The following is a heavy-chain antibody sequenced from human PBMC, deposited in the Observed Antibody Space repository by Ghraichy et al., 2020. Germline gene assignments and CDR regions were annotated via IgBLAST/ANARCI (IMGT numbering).Heavy chain of an antibody. CDR3: AKAPGYCTGGVCYQTRSYWYFDL. V-gene: IGHV3-23*01. CDR1: GFTFSSYA. J-gene: IGHJ2*01. CDR2: ISGSGGST. Sequence: GESLNISCAASGFTFSSYAMSWVRQAPGKGLEWVSAISGSGGSTYYADSVKGRFTISRDNSKNTLYLQMNSLRAEDTAVYYCAKAPGYCTGGVCYQTRSYWYFDLWGRGTLVTVSS. D-gene: IGHD2-8*02.